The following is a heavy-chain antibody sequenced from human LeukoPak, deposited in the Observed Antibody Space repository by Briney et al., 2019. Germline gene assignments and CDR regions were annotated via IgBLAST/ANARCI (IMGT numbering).Heavy chain of an antibody. CDR2: INHSGST. V-gene: IGHV4-34*01. J-gene: IGHJ4*02. CDR1: GGSFSAYY. Sequence: SETLSLTCVVYGGSFSAYYWSWIRQSPGKGLEWIGEINHSGSTNYNPSLKSRVTISVDTSKNQFSLKLSSVTAADTAVYYCARGLEKYDYTWGSYRPVYYFDYWGQGTLVTVSS. D-gene: IGHD3-16*02. CDR3: ARGLEKYDYTWGSYRPVYYFDY.